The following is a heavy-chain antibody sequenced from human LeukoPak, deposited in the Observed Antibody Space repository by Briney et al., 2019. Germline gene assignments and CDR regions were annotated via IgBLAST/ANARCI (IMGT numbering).Heavy chain of an antibody. CDR2: INAGNGNT. V-gene: IGHV1-3*01. CDR1: GYTFSSYA. J-gene: IGHJ4*02. CDR3: ARPLFPGIAVAGLN. Sequence: ASVKVSCTASGYTFSSYAMHWVRQAPGQRLEWMGWINAGNGNTKYSQKFQDRVTITRDTSASTAYMELSSLRSEDTAVYYCARPLFPGIAVAGLNWGQGTLVTVSS. D-gene: IGHD6-19*01.